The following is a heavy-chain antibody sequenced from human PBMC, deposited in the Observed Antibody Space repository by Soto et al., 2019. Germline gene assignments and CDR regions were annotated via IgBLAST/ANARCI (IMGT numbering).Heavy chain of an antibody. J-gene: IGHJ6*02. CDR2: IYYSGST. CDR1: GGSISSGGYY. D-gene: IGHD5-18*01. V-gene: IGHV4-31*03. Sequence: TLSLPCTVSGGSISSGGYYWSWIRPHPGKGLEWIGYIYYSGSTYYNPSLKSRVTISVDTSKNQFSLKLSSVTAADTAVYYCARGVYKVDTAMVGLRYYYYGMGVWGQGTTVTVSS. CDR3: ARGVYKVDTAMVGLRYYYYGMGV.